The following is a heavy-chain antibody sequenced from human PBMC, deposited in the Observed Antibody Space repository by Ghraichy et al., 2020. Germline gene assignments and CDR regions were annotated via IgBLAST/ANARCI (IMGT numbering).Heavy chain of an antibody. Sequence: GGSLRLSCAASGFTFSRYWMSWVRQAPGKGLEWVANIKQDGSEKYYVDSVKGRFTISRDNAKNSLYLQMNSLRAEDTAVYYCARDGPLSYDYVWGSYRPYFDYWGQGTLVTVSS. V-gene: IGHV3-7*01. CDR3: ARDGPLSYDYVWGSYRPYFDY. D-gene: IGHD3-16*02. CDR2: IKQDGSEK. J-gene: IGHJ4*02. CDR1: GFTFSRYW.